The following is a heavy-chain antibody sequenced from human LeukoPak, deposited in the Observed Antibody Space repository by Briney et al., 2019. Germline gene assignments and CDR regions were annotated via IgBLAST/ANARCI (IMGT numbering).Heavy chain of an antibody. V-gene: IGHV5-51*01. CDR1: GYSFTSYW. D-gene: IGHD3-22*01. J-gene: IGHJ6*02. CDR3: ARHPPYYYDSSGYYLDHYYGTDV. Sequence: HGESLKISCKGSGYSFTSYWIGWVRQMPGKGLEWIGIIYPGDSDTRYSPSFQGQVTISADKSISTAYLQWSSLKASDTAMYYCARHPPYYYDSSGYYLDHYYGTDVWGQGTTVTVSS. CDR2: IYPGDSDT.